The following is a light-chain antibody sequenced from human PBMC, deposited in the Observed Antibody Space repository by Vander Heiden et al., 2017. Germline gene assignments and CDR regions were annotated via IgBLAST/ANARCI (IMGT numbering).Light chain of an antibody. V-gene: IGKV4-1*01. CDR1: QSVLYSSNNKNY. Sequence: DIVRTESPDSLAASLGERATINCKSSQSVLYSSNNKNYLAWYQQKPGQPPKLLIYWASTRESGVPDRFSGSGSGTDFTLTISSLQAEDVAVYYCQQYYSTPHTFGQGTKLEIK. J-gene: IGKJ2*01. CDR3: QQYYSTPHT. CDR2: WAS.